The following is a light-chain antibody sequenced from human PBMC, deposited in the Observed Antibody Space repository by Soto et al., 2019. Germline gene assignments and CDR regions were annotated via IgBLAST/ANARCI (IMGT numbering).Light chain of an antibody. CDR2: DAS. Sequence: DIQMTQSPSSLSVSVGDRVTITCRASQNIDSRLIWYQQKPGKAPNLLIYDASTSQTGVPLRFSGSRSGTDFTLTISSLQLEDFATYYCQQSYTTPYTFGQGTRLEIK. V-gene: IGKV1-39*01. CDR1: QNIDSR. CDR3: QQSYTTPYT. J-gene: IGKJ2*01.